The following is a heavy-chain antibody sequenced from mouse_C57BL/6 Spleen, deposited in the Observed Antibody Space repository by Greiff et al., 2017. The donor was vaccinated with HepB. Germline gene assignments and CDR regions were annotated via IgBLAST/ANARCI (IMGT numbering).Heavy chain of an antibody. CDR2: IYPGDGDT. J-gene: IGHJ2*01. Sequence: VKLMESGAELVKPGASVKISCKASGYAFSSYWMNWVKQRPGKGLEWIGQIYPGDGDTNYNGKFKGKATLTADKSSSTAYMQLSSLTSEDSAVYFCARGDGGYFDYWGQGTTLTVSS. D-gene: IGHD3-3*01. CDR3: ARGDGGYFDY. V-gene: IGHV1-80*01. CDR1: GYAFSSYW.